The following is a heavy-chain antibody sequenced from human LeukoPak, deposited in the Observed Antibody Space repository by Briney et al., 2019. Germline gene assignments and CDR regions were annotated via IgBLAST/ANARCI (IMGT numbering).Heavy chain of an antibody. V-gene: IGHV1-18*01. D-gene: IGHD2-15*01. CDR3: ARLRGSGPRHDAFDI. CDR1: GYTFTSYG. Sequence: GASVKVSCKASGYTFTSYGISWVRQAPGQGLEWMGWISAYNGNTNYAQKLQGRVTMTTDTSTSTAYMELRSLRSDDTAVYYCARLRGSGPRHDAFDIWGQGTMVTVSS. CDR2: ISAYNGNT. J-gene: IGHJ3*02.